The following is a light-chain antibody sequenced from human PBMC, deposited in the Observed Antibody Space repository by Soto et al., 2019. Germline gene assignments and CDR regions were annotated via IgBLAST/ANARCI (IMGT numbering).Light chain of an antibody. CDR1: RSFASSY. CDR2: DAS. V-gene: IGKV3-11*01. Sequence: WTQAPATLSFCPGERATLSFRASRSFASSYLAWYQQKPGQAPRLLIYDASNRATGIPARFSGSGSGTDFTLTISGLEPEDFAVYYCQQRSNWRTFGQGTRWIS. CDR3: QQRSNWRT. J-gene: IGKJ1*01.